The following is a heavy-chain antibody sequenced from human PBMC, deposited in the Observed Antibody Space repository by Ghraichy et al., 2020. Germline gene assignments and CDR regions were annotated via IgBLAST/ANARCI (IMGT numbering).Heavy chain of an antibody. CDR3: TLDPWRTAVTTGGNY. CDR1: GFTFSTYG. J-gene: IGHJ4*02. V-gene: IGHV3-30*03. CDR2: ISYDGSNQ. D-gene: IGHD4-17*01. Sequence: GGSLRLSCAASGFTFSTYGMHWVRQAPGKGLEWMAVISYDGSNQYYADSVKGRFTVSRDNSKNTLYLQMNSLRAEDTAMFFCTLDPWRTAVTTGGNYWGQGTLVTVSS.